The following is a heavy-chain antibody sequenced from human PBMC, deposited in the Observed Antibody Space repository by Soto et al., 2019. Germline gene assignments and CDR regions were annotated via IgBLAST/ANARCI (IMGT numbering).Heavy chain of an antibody. CDR1: GLTFSSYG. J-gene: IGHJ6*02. CDR3: ARDQSSGWTYYYYGMDV. V-gene: IGHV3-33*01. Sequence: HPGGSLRLSCAASGLTFSSYGIHWVRQAPGKGLEWVAVIWYDGSNKYYADSVKGRFTISRDNSKNTLYLQMNSLRAEDTAVYYCARDQSSGWTYYYYGMDVWGRGTTVTV. CDR2: IWYDGSNK. D-gene: IGHD6-19*01.